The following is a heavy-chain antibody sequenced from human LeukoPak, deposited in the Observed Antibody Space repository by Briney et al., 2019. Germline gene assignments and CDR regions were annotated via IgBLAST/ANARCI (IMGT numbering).Heavy chain of an antibody. CDR1: GCSISSYY. V-gene: IGHV4-4*07. CDR3: ATDHSGSYWGSWFY. CDR2: YHTSGST. Sequence: SETLSLTCTVSGCSISSYYWSWIRQSAGKGLEWIGRYHTSGSTNYNPSLKSRVTISVDTSKNQFSLKLSSVTAADTAVYYCATDHSGSYWGSWFYWGQGTLVTVSS. J-gene: IGHJ4*02. D-gene: IGHD1-26*01.